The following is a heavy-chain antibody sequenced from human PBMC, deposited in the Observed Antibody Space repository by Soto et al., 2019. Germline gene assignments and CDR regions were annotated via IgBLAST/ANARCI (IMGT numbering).Heavy chain of an antibody. CDR1: GFTFNDYA. D-gene: IGHD3-22*01. CDR3: SRGTYYPQSSGLHADY. V-gene: IGHV3-30*03. J-gene: IGHJ4*02. Sequence: VGSLRLSCATSGFTFNDYAMYWVRQAPGQGLEWVAMISSDGHHQFYVDNLRGRFTVSRDNSKNTLFLQMNSLRPEDTAVYYCSRGTYYPQSSGLHADYWGPGTVVTVSS. CDR2: ISSDGHHQ.